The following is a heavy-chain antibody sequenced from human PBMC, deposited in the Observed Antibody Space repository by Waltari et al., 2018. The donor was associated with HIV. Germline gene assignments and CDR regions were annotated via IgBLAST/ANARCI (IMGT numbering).Heavy chain of an antibody. J-gene: IGHJ4*02. CDR2: IKEDGSEI. D-gene: IGHD6-13*01. V-gene: IGHV3-7*01. Sequence: EVRLVESGGGLVQPGGCLRLSCASSGFTFSSSCMSWVRQAPGKVLEWVANIKEDGSEIHYVDSVKGRFTISRDNAKNSLYLQMNSLRAEDTAVYYCARRQQLTDWGQGTLVTVSS. CDR1: GFTFSSSC. CDR3: ARRQQLTD.